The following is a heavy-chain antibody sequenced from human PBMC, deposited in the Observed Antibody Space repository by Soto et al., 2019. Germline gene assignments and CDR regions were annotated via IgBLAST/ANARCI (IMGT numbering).Heavy chain of an antibody. J-gene: IGHJ3*02. CDR1: GFTFSIYS. Sequence: EVQLVESGGGLVQPGGSLRLTCAASGFTFSIYSMNWVRQAPGKGLEWVSYIMPGSSHIFYADSVKGRFTISRDNAKNSLYLQMNSLRAEDTAVYYCAIEKVGATSLHVFDIWGQGKMVTVSS. CDR3: AIEKVGATSLHVFDI. D-gene: IGHD1-26*01. V-gene: IGHV3-48*01. CDR2: IMPGSSHI.